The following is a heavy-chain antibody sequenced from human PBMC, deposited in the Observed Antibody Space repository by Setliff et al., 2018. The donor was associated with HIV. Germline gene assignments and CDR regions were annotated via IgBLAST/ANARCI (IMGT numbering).Heavy chain of an antibody. Sequence: PGGSLRLSCAVSGFTVSDFSMNWVRQAPGKGLEWVSTISSSGNIHYADSVKGRFTISRDNAKNSVYLQMNSLRAEDTAVYYCARDHSHLTLGYWGLGTLVTVSS. D-gene: IGHD3-16*01. J-gene: IGHJ4*02. CDR1: GFTVSDFS. CDR3: ARDHSHLTLGY. CDR2: ISSSGNI. V-gene: IGHV3-21*01.